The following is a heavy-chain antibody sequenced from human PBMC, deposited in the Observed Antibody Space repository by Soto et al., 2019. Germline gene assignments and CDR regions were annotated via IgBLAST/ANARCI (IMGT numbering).Heavy chain of an antibody. V-gene: IGHV3-23*01. J-gene: IGHJ6*02. Sequence: GGSLRLSCAASGFTFSSYAMSWVRQAPGKGLEWVSAISGSGGSTYYADSVKGRFTISRDNSKNTLYLQVNSLRAEDTAVYYCAKFEEAAAGPNYYYYGMDVWGQGTTVTVSS. CDR1: GFTFSSYA. CDR3: AKFEEAAAGPNYYYYGMDV. D-gene: IGHD6-13*01. CDR2: ISGSGGST.